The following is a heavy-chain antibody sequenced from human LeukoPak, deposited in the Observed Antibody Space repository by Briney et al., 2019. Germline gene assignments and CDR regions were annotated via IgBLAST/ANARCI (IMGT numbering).Heavy chain of an antibody. J-gene: IGHJ4*02. CDR1: GGTFSSYA. V-gene: IGHV1-69*13. D-gene: IGHD2-2*01. CDR3: ARREGYCSSTSCSKDTLGTYYSDY. CDR2: IIPIFGTA. Sequence: SVKVSCKASGGTFSSYAISWVRQAPGQGLEWMGGIIPIFGTANYAQKFQGRVTITADESTSTAYMELSSLRSEDTAVYYCARREGYCSSTSCSKDTLGTYYSDYWGQGTLVTVSS.